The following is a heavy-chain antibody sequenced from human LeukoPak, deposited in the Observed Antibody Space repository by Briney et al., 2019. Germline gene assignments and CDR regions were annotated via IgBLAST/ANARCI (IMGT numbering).Heavy chain of an antibody. V-gene: IGHV1-69*10. CDR3: ARGLIGHDFWYFDL. J-gene: IGHJ2*01. Sequence: GASVKVSCKVSGDTFTKFTINWLRQAPGQGLEWMGGTIRISGIPNYAQKFRDRVSITADKSTSTAYMEVNSLTSIDTAIYYCARGLIGHDFWYFDLWGHGTLVTVSS. CDR2: TIRISGIP. CDR1: GDTFTKFT. D-gene: IGHD5-12*01.